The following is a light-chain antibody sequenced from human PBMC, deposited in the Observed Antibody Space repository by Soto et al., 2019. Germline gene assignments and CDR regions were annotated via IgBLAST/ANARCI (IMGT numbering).Light chain of an antibody. V-gene: IGKV3-15*01. CDR1: QSVNSN. J-gene: IGKJ5*01. CDR3: QQYNNWPIT. Sequence: EIMMTQSPVTLSVCPGERATLSCRASQSVNSNLAWYQQKPGQAPRLLIYGASTRATGIPASFIGNGSGTEFTLTASSLQPEDFAVYYCQQYNNWPITFGQGTRLEIK. CDR2: GAS.